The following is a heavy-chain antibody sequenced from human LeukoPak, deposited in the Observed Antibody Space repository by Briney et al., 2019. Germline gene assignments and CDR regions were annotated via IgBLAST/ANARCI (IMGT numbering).Heavy chain of an antibody. CDR2: ISWDGGST. Sequence: GGSLRLSCAASGFTFDDYAMHWVRQAPGKGLEWVSLISWDGGSTYYADSVKGRFTISRDNAKNSLYLQMNSLRAEDTAVYYCARVFCSGGSCYRGIKNAFDIWGQGTMVTVSS. CDR3: ARVFCSGGSCYRGIKNAFDI. D-gene: IGHD2-15*01. CDR1: GFTFDDYA. V-gene: IGHV3-43D*04. J-gene: IGHJ3*02.